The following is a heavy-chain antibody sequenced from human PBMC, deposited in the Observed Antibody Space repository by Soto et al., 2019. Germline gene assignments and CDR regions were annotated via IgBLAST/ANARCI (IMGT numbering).Heavy chain of an antibody. CDR3: TATPRNGMGV. CDR1: GFRVSDYW. V-gene: IGHV3-74*01. Sequence: EVQLVESGGGLVQPGGSLRLACAGSGFRVSDYWMHWVRQAPGKGLVWVSRVSNEGSKEYADFVKGRFTPSKDNAKNTLYMEMDSFSVEDTAPYYCTATPRNGMGVWGQGTKVTVAS. J-gene: IGHJ6*02. CDR2: VSNEGSK. D-gene: IGHD2-21*02.